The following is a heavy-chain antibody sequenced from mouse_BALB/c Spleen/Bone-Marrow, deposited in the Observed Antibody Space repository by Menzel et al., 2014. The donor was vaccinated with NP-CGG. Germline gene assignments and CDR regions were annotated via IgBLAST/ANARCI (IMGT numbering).Heavy chain of an antibody. Sequence: LQQSGAELAKPGASVNMSCKASGYTFTSYWMHWVKQRPGQGLEWIGYINPSTGYTDYNQKFNDKATLTADKSSSTAYMQLSSLTSKDSAVYYCARGNPLYAMDYWGQGTSVTVSS. J-gene: IGHJ4*01. V-gene: IGHV1-7*01. CDR3: ARGNPLYAMDY. CDR2: INPSTGYT. CDR1: GYTFTSYW. D-gene: IGHD2-1*01.